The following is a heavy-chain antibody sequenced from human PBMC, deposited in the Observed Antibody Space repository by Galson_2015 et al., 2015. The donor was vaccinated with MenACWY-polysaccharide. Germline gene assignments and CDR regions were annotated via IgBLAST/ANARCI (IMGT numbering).Heavy chain of an antibody. V-gene: IGHV6-1*01. Sequence: GAISGDSVSSDTAAWHWIRQSPSRGLEWLGRAYYSSNWSSDYGLSVRGRITINADTSKNQITLQRNSETPEDTAVYYCVRGVAGASLLFDLWGQGTLVTVSS. J-gene: IGHJ5*02. D-gene: IGHD6-19*01. CDR2: AYYSSNWSS. CDR3: VRGVAGASLLFDL. CDR1: GDSVSSDTAA.